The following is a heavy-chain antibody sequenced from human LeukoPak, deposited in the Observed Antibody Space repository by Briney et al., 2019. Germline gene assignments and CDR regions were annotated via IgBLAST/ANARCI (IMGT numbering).Heavy chain of an antibody. CDR2: IYHTGTT. V-gene: IGHV4-59*08. CDR3: ASLDSGSYLRLDY. Sequence: ASETLSLTCTVSGGSISRYYWSWIRQPPGKGLEWIGYIYHTGTTNYNPSLKSRVTISVDTSKNQFSLKLSSVTAADTAVYYCASLDSGSYLRLDYWGQGTLVTVSS. CDR1: GGSISRYY. J-gene: IGHJ4*02. D-gene: IGHD1-26*01.